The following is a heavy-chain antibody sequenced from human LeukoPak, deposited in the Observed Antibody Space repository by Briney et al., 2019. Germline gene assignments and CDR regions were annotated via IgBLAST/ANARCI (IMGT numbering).Heavy chain of an antibody. D-gene: IGHD3-22*01. CDR2: ISGSGGST. CDR1: GFTFSNYA. CDR3: AKGPYYYDSSGYSDY. J-gene: IGHJ4*02. Sequence: GGSLRLSCAASGFTFSNYAMSWVRQAPGKGLEWVAGISGSGGSTYYADSVKGRFTISRDNSKNTLYLQMNSLRAEDTAVYYCAKGPYYYDSSGYSDYWRQGILVTVSS. V-gene: IGHV3-23*01.